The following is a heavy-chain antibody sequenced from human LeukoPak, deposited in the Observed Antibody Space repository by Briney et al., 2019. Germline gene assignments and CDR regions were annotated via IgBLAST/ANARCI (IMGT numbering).Heavy chain of an antibody. J-gene: IGHJ1*01. CDR1: GGSLSGYY. V-gene: IGHV4-34*01. CDR3: ARGGQLWLRAEYFQH. CDR2: INHSGST. D-gene: IGHD5-18*01. Sequence: SETLSLTCAVYGGSLSGYYWSWIRQPPGKGLEWIGEINHSGSTNYNPSLKSRVTISVDTSKNQFSLKLSSVTAADTAVYYCARGGQLWLRAEYFQHWGQGTLVTVSS.